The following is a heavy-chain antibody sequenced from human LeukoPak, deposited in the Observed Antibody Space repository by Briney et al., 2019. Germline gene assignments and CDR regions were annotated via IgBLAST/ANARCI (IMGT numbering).Heavy chain of an antibody. CDR3: AGSDSSGYYGSFDY. CDR2: IYYSGST. D-gene: IGHD3-22*01. CDR1: GGSISSYY. J-gene: IGHJ4*02. Sequence: SETLFLTCTVSGGSISSYYWSWIRQPPGKGLEWIGYIYYSGSTNYNPSLKSRVTISVDTSKNQFSLKLSSVTAADTAVYYCAGSDSSGYYGSFDYWGQGTLVTVSS. V-gene: IGHV4-59*01.